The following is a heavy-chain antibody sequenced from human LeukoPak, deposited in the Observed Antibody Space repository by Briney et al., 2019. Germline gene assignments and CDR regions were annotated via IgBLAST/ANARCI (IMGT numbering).Heavy chain of an antibody. CDR2: ILEDGTIQ. J-gene: IGHJ4*02. Sequence: GGSLRLFCAASGVTFSSYWMHWVRQAPGTGLDWVAVILEDGTIQHSADSVKGRFTISRDNSRNTVFLQMNSLRGEDTAIYYCARVQGGGFRTADFWGQGTVVTVSS. CDR1: GVTFSSYW. D-gene: IGHD3-10*01. V-gene: IGHV3-30*03. CDR3: ARVQGGGFRTADF.